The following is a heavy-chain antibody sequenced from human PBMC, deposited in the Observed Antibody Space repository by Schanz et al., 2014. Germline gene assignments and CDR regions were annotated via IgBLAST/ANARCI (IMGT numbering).Heavy chain of an antibody. D-gene: IGHD5-18*01. CDR3: ATRLITAGGLDS. J-gene: IGHJ4*02. CDR1: GFTFSDYY. V-gene: IGHV3-7*01. CDR2: INQDGYDK. Sequence: VQLVESGGGLVQPGGSLRLSCAGSGFTFSDYYMTWMRQAPGKGLEWVASINQDGYDKHYVDSVEGRFTISRDNAKKSLYLQMNSLTAEDTAVYYCATRLITAGGLDSWGQGTLVTVYS.